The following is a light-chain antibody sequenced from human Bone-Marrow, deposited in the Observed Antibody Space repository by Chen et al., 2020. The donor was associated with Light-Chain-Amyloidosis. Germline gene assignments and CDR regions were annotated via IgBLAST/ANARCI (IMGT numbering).Light chain of an antibody. CDR1: QTISSNY. J-gene: IGKJ4*01. Sequence: EIVLTQSPGTLSLSPGEGANLSCRASQTISSNYLTWYQQKFGQAPRLLIYGSSSRATGIPDRFTVSESGTDFTLTINRLEPEDFAMYYCQQYSTSPLTFGGGTKVEIK. V-gene: IGKV3-20*01. CDR3: QQYSTSPLT. CDR2: GSS.